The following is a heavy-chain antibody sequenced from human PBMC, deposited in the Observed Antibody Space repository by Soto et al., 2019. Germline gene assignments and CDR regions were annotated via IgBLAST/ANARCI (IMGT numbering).Heavy chain of an antibody. Sequence: QVQLQQWGAGLLKPSETLSLTCAVYGGSFSGYYWSWIRQPTGKGLEWIGEINHSGSTNYNPSLKSRVTISVDTSKNQFSLKLSSVTAADTAVYYCAREGGTSGSYDRFDYWGQGTLVTVSS. CDR3: AREGGTSGSYDRFDY. D-gene: IGHD1-26*01. CDR2: INHSGST. V-gene: IGHV4-34*01. CDR1: GGSFSGYY. J-gene: IGHJ4*02.